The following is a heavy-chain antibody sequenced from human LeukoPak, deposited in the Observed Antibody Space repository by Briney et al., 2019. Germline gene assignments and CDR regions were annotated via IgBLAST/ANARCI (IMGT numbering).Heavy chain of an antibody. D-gene: IGHD3-22*01. Sequence: ASVKVSCKVSGYTLTELSMHWVRQAPGKGLEWMGGFDPEDGETIYARKFQGRVTMTEDTSTDTAYMELSSLRSEDTAVYYCATTQDYYDSSGPDAFDIWGQGTMVTVSS. CDR1: GYTLTELS. J-gene: IGHJ3*02. CDR3: ATTQDYYDSSGPDAFDI. CDR2: FDPEDGET. V-gene: IGHV1-24*01.